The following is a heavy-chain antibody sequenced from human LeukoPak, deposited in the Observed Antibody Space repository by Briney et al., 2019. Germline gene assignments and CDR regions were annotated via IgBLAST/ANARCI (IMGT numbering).Heavy chain of an antibody. CDR3: ARGGRYYDFWSGYPAAIDY. J-gene: IGHJ4*02. Sequence: PSGTLSLTCAVYGGSFSGYYCSWIRQPPGKGLVWIGEINHSGSTNYYPSLKSRVTISVDTSKNQFSLKLSSVTAADTAVYYCARGGRYYDFWSGYPAAIDYWGQGTLVSVSS. D-gene: IGHD3-3*01. V-gene: IGHV4-34*01. CDR1: GGSFSGYY. CDR2: INHSGST.